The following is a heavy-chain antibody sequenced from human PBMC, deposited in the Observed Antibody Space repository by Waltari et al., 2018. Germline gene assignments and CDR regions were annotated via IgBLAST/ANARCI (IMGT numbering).Heavy chain of an antibody. V-gene: IGHV1-69*08. Sequence: QVQLVQSGAEVKKPGSSVMVSCKVSGDTITNYDIHWVRQAPGQGLEWVGRIIPIFATVNFAQKFQDRVTITAATSTSTAYMEVSSLRSDDTAMYYCAVTLSAAPFYGLDVWGQGTTVTVFS. CDR2: IIPIFATV. CDR3: AVTLSAAPFYGLDV. D-gene: IGHD6-13*01. CDR1: GDTITNYD. J-gene: IGHJ6*02.